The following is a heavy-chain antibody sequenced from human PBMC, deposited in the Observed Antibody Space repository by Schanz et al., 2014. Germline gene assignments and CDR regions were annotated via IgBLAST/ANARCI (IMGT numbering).Heavy chain of an antibody. CDR1: GFTFDNYA. Sequence: EVQLVESGGGLVQPGRSLRLSCAASGFTFDNYAMHWVRQAPGKGLEWVSSISWNSGSVAYADSVKGRFTVSRDNSKNTVYLHMNSLRDEDTAVYYCAKDMNREATAPESWGQGTLVVVSS. D-gene: IGHD5-12*01. CDR3: AKDMNREATAPES. J-gene: IGHJ5*02. CDR2: ISWNSGSV. V-gene: IGHV3-9*01.